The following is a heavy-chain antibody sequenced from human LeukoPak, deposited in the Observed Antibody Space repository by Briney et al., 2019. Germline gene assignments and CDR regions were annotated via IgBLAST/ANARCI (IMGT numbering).Heavy chain of an antibody. D-gene: IGHD3-22*01. CDR1: GDSISNYY. J-gene: IGHJ4*02. CDR3: ARQGVEYYYDSSGCDY. V-gene: IGHV4-59*08. Sequence: PSETLSLTCTVSGDSISNYYWSWIRQPPGKGLEWSGNIYYSGRTNYNPSLKSRVTISVDTSKNQFSLKLSSVTAADTAVYCARQGVEYYYDSSGCDYWGQGTLVTVSS. CDR2: IYYSGRT.